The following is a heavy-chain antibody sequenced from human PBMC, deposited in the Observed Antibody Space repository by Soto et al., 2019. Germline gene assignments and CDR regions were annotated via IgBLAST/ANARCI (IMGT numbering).Heavy chain of an antibody. D-gene: IGHD2-2*01. CDR1: GYTFTSYD. CDR3: ARGRRQTSYCSSTSCPKYYFDY. V-gene: IGHV1-8*01. Sequence: QVQLVQSGAEVKKPGASVKVSCKASGYTFTSYDINWVRQATGQGLEWMGWMNPNSGNTGYAQKFQGRVTMTRNTSISTAYMELSSLRSEDTAVYYCARGRRQTSYCSSTSCPKYYFDYWGQGTLVTVSS. J-gene: IGHJ4*02. CDR2: MNPNSGNT.